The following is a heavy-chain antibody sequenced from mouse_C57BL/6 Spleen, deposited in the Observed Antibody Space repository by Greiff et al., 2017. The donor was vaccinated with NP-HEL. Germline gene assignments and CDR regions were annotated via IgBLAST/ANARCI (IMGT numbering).Heavy chain of an antibody. CDR2: IRNKANGYTT. J-gene: IGHJ2*01. CDR1: GFTFTDYY. V-gene: IGHV7-3*01. CDR3: ARATTVVGFDY. D-gene: IGHD1-1*01. Sequence: EVKLVESGGGLVQPGGSLSLSCAASGFTFTDYYMSWVRQPPGKALEWLGFIRNKANGYTTEYSASVKGRFTISRDNSQSILYLQMNALRAEDSATYYCARATTVVGFDYWGQGTTLTVSS.